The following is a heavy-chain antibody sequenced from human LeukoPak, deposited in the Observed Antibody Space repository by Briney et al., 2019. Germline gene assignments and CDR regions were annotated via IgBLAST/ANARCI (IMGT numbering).Heavy chain of an antibody. CDR1: GGPISSGSYY. J-gene: IGHJ6*03. V-gene: IGHV4-61*02. CDR3: ARERSGSSYYYYMDV. CDR2: IYTSGST. D-gene: IGHD3-10*01. Sequence: SETLSLTCTVSGGPISSGSYYWSWIRQPAGKGLEWIGRIYTSGSTNYNPSLKSRVTISVDTSKNQFSLKLSSVTAADTAVYYCARERSGSSYYYYMDVWGKGTTVTVSS.